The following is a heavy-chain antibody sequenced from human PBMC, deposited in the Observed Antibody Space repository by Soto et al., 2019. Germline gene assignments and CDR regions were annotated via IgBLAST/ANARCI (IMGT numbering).Heavy chain of an antibody. CDR2: MEPSSGKT. V-gene: IGHV1-8*01. CDR1: GYSFTSLD. J-gene: IGHJ4*02. Sequence: ASVKVSCKASGYSFTSLDINWVRQTTGQGLEWMGWMEPSSGKTGYPQRFQDRVTITRDTSINTAYMELRGLTSDGTAFCYSARGVTAGVGYWGQGTRVTVSS. D-gene: IGHD3-10*01. CDR3: ARGVTAGVGY.